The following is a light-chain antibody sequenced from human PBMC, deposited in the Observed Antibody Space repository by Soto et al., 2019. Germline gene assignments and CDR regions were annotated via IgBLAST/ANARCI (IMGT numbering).Light chain of an antibody. CDR2: GAS. J-gene: IGKJ5*01. Sequence: EVVMTQSPATLSVSPGERATLSCRASESVSSNLAWYQQRPGQAPRLVIYGASTRATGIPARFSGGGSGTEFTLTIRSLQSEDFGVYFRQQYSSWSPSTFGQGTKLEIK. V-gene: IGKV3-15*01. CDR1: ESVSSN. CDR3: QQYSSWSPST.